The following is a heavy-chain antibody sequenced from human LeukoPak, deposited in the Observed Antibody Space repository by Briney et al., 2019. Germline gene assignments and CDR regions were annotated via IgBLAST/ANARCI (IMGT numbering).Heavy chain of an antibody. CDR1: GLTFSSHW. D-gene: IGHD3-10*01. J-gene: IGHJ4*02. Sequence: GGSLRLSCAASGLTFSSHWMSWVRQAPGKGLEWVSIVSDSGGSTYYADSVKGRFTISRDNSKNTLCLQMNSLRAEDSAIYYCAKRVSYSSGSHFDYWGQGTLVTVSS. V-gene: IGHV3-23*01. CDR2: VSDSGGST. CDR3: AKRVSYSSGSHFDY.